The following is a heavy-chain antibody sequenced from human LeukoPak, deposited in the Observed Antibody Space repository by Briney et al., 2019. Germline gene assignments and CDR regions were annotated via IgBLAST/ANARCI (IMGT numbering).Heavy chain of an antibody. Sequence: GGSLEISCRASGYSFTTYWIGWVRQMPGKGLEWMGVIFPADSDTRYSPSFQGQVTISADKSISNAYLEWSSMEARETAMYYCASVYSSTSWDYWGQGTLVTVSS. D-gene: IGHD6-13*01. CDR1: GYSFTTYW. CDR3: ASVYSSTSWDY. V-gene: IGHV5-51*01. CDR2: IFPADSDT. J-gene: IGHJ4*02.